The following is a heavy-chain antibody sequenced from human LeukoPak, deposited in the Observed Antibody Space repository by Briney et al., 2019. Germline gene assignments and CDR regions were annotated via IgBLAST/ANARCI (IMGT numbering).Heavy chain of an antibody. CDR3: ARARGSYSNWFDP. CDR1: GGSISSYY. Sequence: SETLSLTCTVSGGSISSYYWSWIRQPPGKGLEWIGYIYYSGSTNYNPSLKSRVTISVDTSKNQFSLKLSSVTAADTAVYYCARARGSYSNWFDPWGQGTLGTGSS. V-gene: IGHV4-59*01. D-gene: IGHD1-26*01. CDR2: IYYSGST. J-gene: IGHJ5*02.